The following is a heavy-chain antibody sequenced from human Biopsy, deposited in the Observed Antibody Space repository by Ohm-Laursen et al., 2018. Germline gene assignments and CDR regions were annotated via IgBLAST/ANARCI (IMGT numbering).Heavy chain of an antibody. CDR1: GGSISDSTYH. V-gene: IGHV4-39*01. CDR2: IYYSGNT. D-gene: IGHD3-3*01. Sequence: GTLSLTCAVSGGSISDSTYHWGWIRQSPGQGLEWIGNIYYSGNTDYSPSLKSRVTISVDTSNNKFSLKLRSVTAADTAVYYCARQVDFWSGYVDYWGQGTLVAVSS. J-gene: IGHJ4*02. CDR3: ARQVDFWSGYVDY.